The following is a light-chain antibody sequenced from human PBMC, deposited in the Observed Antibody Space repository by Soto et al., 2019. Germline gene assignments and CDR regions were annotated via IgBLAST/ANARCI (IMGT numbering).Light chain of an antibody. J-gene: IGLJ3*02. CDR3: SSYSSTSTPWV. V-gene: IGLV2-14*01. CDR2: EVS. CDR1: SSDVGTYKF. Sequence: QSALTQPASVSGSPGQSITISCTGTSSDVGTYKFVSWYQQHPGKAPKLLIYEVSSRPSRVSNRFSGSKSGNTASLTISGLQADDEADYYCSSYSSTSTPWVFGGGTKLTVL.